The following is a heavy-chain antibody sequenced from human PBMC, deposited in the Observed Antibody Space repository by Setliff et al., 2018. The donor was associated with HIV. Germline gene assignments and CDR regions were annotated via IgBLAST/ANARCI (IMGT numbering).Heavy chain of an antibody. V-gene: IGHV3-7*03. D-gene: IGHD5-18*01. CDR2: IKADGTDK. J-gene: IGHJ4*02. Sequence: GGSLRLSCAASGFTFSAHQMSWVRQPPGKGLEWVANIKADGTDKYYVDSVKGRFAISRDNTKNSLFLQMNNLRPEDTAVYYCARDGYSYGFFDYWGQGSLVTVSS. CDR1: GFTFSAHQ. CDR3: ARDGYSYGFFDY.